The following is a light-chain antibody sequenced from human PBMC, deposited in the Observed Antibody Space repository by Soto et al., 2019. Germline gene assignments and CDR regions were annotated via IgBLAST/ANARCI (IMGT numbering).Light chain of an antibody. Sequence: ETVLTQSPGTLSLSPGERATLSCRASQSLSSGYLAWYQQRPGQAPRLLISGASSRAPGIPDRFSGTGSGTEFTLTISRLEPEDFPVYSCLQYGGSPLVTFGGGTKVEIK. J-gene: IGKJ4*01. CDR1: QSLSSGY. V-gene: IGKV3-20*01. CDR3: LQYGGSPLVT. CDR2: GAS.